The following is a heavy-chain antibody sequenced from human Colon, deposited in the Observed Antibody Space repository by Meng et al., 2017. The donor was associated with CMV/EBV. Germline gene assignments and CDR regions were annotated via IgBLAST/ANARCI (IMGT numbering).Heavy chain of an antibody. CDR2: IHGDDTN. Sequence: KWCGPCPATTSPYSLPTRLFPRFLLSNITVSVGLIRQPPGKALEWLGLIHGDDTNEYIPSLSNRLTVTMDTSKNQLCLTMNNVDPVDTGTYYCVQRHSSSTGEDHWGQGTLVTVSS. D-gene: IGHD6-6*01. CDR3: VQRHSSSTGEDH. CDR1: RFLLSNITVS. J-gene: IGHJ4*02. V-gene: IGHV2-5*02.